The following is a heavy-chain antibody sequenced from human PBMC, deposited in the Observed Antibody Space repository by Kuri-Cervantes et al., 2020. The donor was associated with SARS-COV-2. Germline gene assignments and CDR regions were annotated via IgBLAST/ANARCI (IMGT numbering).Heavy chain of an antibody. Sequence: GSLRLSCAVYGGSFSGYYWSWIRQPPGKGLEWIGEINHSGSTNYNPSLKSRVTISVGTSKNQFSLKLSSVTAADTAVYYCASGNDSSHHETMYYFDYWGQGTLVTVSS. V-gene: IGHV4-34*01. CDR3: ASGNDSSHHETMYYFDY. D-gene: IGHD6-13*01. CDR2: INHSGST. CDR1: GGSFSGYY. J-gene: IGHJ4*02.